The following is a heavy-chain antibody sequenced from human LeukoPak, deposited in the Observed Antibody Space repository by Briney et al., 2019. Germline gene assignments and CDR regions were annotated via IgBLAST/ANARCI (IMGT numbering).Heavy chain of an antibody. CDR1: GYPFIDYY. D-gene: IGHD2-15*01. J-gene: IGHJ3*01. CDR3: ASKGAGHCYDASCMGSFDL. Sequence: ASLKVSCKASGYPFIDYYLHWVRQAPGQGLEWMGCINPNTGDTNSTQTFQGRVIMTRDTSITTAYMELSRLKSNDTALYYCASKGAGHCYDASCMGSFDLWGQGTTVTVSP. V-gene: IGHV1-2*02. CDR2: INPNTGDT.